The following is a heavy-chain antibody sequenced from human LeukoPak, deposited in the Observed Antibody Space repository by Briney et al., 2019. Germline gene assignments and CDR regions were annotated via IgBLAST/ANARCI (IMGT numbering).Heavy chain of an antibody. Sequence: PGGSLRLSCAASGFTFSSYEMNWVRQAPGKGLEWVSYISSSGTTIYYADSVKGRFTISRDNAKNSLYLQMNSLRAEDTAVYYCARRARNKYYYGSGSYYLDYWGQGTLVTVSS. CDR1: GFTFSSYE. D-gene: IGHD3-10*01. CDR3: ARRARNKYYYGSGSYYLDY. J-gene: IGHJ4*02. V-gene: IGHV3-48*03. CDR2: ISSSGTTI.